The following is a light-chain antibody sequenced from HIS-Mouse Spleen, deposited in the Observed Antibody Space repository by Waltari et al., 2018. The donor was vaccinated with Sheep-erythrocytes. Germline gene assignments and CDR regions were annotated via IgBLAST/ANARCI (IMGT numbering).Light chain of an antibody. CDR3: SSYAGSNNWV. CDR1: RRDVGGYTD. J-gene: IGLJ3*02. CDR2: EVS. Sequence: QSALTQPPSASGSPGQSVTISGTGTRRDVGGYTDVSWYQQHPGKAPTPMIYEVSKRPAGVPDRFSGSKSGNTASLTVSGLQAEDEADYYCSSYAGSNNWVFGGGTKLTVL. V-gene: IGLV2-8*01.